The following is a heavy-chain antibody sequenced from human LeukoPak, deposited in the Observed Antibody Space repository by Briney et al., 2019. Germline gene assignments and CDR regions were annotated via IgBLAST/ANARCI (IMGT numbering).Heavy chain of an antibody. D-gene: IGHD6-13*01. CDR2: IYYSGST. J-gene: IGHJ5*02. CDR3: AREWIAAAGTSWFDP. CDR1: GGSISSYY. V-gene: IGHV4-59*01. Sequence: SETLSLTCTVSGGSISSYYWSWIRQPPGKGVEWIGYIYYSGSTNYNPSLKSRVTISVDTSKNQFSLKLSSVTAADTAVYYCAREWIAAAGTSWFDPWGQGTLVTVSS.